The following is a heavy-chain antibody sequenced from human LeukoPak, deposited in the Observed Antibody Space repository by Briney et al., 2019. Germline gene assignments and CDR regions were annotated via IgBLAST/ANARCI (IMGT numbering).Heavy chain of an antibody. V-gene: IGHV3-30*04. D-gene: IGHD3-10*01. J-gene: IGHJ4*02. CDR3: ARDFGITWAQYYFDY. Sequence: GGSLRLSCATSGFTFSGSAMHWVRQAPGKGLEWVAVISYDGSNKYYADSVKGRFTISRDNSKNTLYLQMDSLRTDDTAMYYCARDFGITWAQYYFDYWGQGTLVTVSS. CDR2: ISYDGSNK. CDR1: GFTFSGSA.